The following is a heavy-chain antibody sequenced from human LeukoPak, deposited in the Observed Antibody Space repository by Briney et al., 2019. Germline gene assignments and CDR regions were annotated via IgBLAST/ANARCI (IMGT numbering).Heavy chain of an antibody. Sequence: GGSLRLSCAASGFTVSSNYMSWVRQAPGKGLEWVSVIYSDDTTYYADSVKGRFTISRDNSKNTLYLQMNSLRAEDMAVYYCALSRYSSSSVWDFWGQGTLVTVSS. CDR2: IYSDDTT. CDR1: GFTVSSNY. J-gene: IGHJ4*02. V-gene: IGHV3-66*01. D-gene: IGHD6-6*01. CDR3: ALSRYSSSSVWDF.